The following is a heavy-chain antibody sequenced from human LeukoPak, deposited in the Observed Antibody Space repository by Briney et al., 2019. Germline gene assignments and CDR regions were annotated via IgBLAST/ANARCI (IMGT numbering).Heavy chain of an antibody. D-gene: IGHD6-13*01. V-gene: IGHV2-5*02. CDR2: IYWDEDK. CDR3: AHRRAYTSQSYMDV. J-gene: IGHJ6*03. CDR1: GLSLSTSGVS. Sequence: SGPTLVKPTQTLTLTCTFPGLSLSTSGVSVGWIRQPPGKALEWLALIYWDEDKRYSPSLKSRLTITKDTSKNQVVLTMTNMDPVDTATYYCAHRRAYTSQSYMDVWGKGTTVTVSS.